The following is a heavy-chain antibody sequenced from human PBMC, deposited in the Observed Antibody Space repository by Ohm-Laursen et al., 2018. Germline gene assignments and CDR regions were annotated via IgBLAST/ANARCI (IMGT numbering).Heavy chain of an antibody. V-gene: IGHV4-59*01. Sequence: QPPGKGLEWIGYIYYSGSTNYNPSLKSRVTISVDTSKNQFSLKLSSVTAADTAVYYCATGTITRFDYWGQGTLVTVSS. D-gene: IGHD1-1*01. CDR2: IYYSGST. J-gene: IGHJ4*02. CDR3: ATGTITRFDY.